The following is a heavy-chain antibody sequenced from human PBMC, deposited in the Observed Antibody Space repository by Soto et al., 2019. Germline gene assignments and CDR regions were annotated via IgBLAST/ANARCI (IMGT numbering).Heavy chain of an antibody. CDR1: GGSISSSSYY. J-gene: IGHJ5*02. CDR2: IYYSGST. Sequence: PSETLYLTCTVSGGSISSSSYYWGWIRQPPGKGLEWIGSIYYSGSTYYNPSLKSRVTISVDTSKNQFSLKLSSVTAADTAVYYCARHLIEGSGSYYTVLNWFDPWGQATLVTVSS. V-gene: IGHV4-39*01. D-gene: IGHD3-10*01. CDR3: ARHLIEGSGSYYTVLNWFDP.